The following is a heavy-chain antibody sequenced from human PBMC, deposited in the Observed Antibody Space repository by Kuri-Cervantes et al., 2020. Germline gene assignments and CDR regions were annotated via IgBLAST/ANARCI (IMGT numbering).Heavy chain of an antibody. D-gene: IGHD3-10*01. J-gene: IGHJ4*02. V-gene: IGHV4-34*01. CDR3: ARLYGSGDYFDY. CDR1: GGSFSGYY. Sequence: SETLSLTCAVYGGSFSGYYWSWIRQPPGKGLEWIGYIYYSGSTYYNPPLKSRVTISVDTSKNQFSLKLSSVTAADTAVYYCARLYGSGDYFDYWGQGTLVTVSS. CDR2: IYYSGST.